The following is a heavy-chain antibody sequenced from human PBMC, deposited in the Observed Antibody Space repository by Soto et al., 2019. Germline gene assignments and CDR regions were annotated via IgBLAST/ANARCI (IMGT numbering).Heavy chain of an antibody. CDR1: GYSISSGYY. J-gene: IGHJ4*02. D-gene: IGHD3-10*01. CDR2: IYHSGST. V-gene: IGHV4-38-2*01. CDR3: ASTVPNYYGSGSYFPFDY. Sequence: SAPLSLPRAVSGYSISSGYYWGWIRQPPGKGLEWIGSIYHSGSTYYNPSLKSRVTISVDTSKNQFSLKLSSVTAADTAVYYCASTVPNYYGSGSYFPFDYWGQGTLVTVSS.